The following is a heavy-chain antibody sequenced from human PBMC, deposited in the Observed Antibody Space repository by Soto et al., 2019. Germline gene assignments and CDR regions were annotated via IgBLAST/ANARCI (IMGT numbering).Heavy chain of an antibody. CDR2: INPSGGST. CDR3: ASTMDKECSGGSCYSGTNYYYYGMDV. CDR1: GGTFSSYA. V-gene: IGHV1-46*01. Sequence: ASVKVSCKASGGTFSSYAISWVRQAPGQGLEWMGIINPSGGSTSYAQKFQGRVTMTRDTSTSTVYMELSSLRSEDTAVYYCASTMDKECSGGSCYSGTNYYYYGMDVWVQGTTVTVSS. J-gene: IGHJ6*02. D-gene: IGHD2-15*01.